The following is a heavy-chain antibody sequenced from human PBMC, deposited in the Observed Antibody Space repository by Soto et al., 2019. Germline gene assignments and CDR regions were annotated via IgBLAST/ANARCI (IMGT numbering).Heavy chain of an antibody. Sequence: QVQLQQWGAGLLKPSETLSLTCAVYGGSFSGYYWSWIRQPPGKGLEWIGEINHSGSTNYNPSLNSRVTISVDTSKNQFSLKLSSVTAADTAVYYCARGQGGYNVVANWFDPWGQGTLVTVSS. CDR2: INHSGST. J-gene: IGHJ5*02. CDR3: ARGQGGYNVVANWFDP. D-gene: IGHD3-10*01. CDR1: GGSFSGYY. V-gene: IGHV4-34*01.